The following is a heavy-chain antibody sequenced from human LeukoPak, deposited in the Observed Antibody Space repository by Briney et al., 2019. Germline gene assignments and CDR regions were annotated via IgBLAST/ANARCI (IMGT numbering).Heavy chain of an antibody. Sequence: SETLSLTCTVSGGSINSGGFYWRWIRQHPGKGLEWIGYIYYSGSTFYNPSLESRVAISLDKSKNQFSLNLRSVTAADTAVYYCARGGSFLGNYVYWGQGTLVTVSS. CDR2: IYYSGST. D-gene: IGHD3-16*01. V-gene: IGHV4-31*03. CDR1: GGSINSGGFY. J-gene: IGHJ4*02. CDR3: ARGGSFLGNYVY.